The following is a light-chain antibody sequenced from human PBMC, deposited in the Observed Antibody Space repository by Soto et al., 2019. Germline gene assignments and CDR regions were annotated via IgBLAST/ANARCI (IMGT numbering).Light chain of an antibody. J-gene: IGLJ3*02. CDR1: SY. V-gene: IGLV2-14*01. CDR2: DVS. Sequence: QSALTQPASVSGSPGQSITISCTGASYVSWYQQHPGKAPKLMIYDVSNRPSGVSNRFSGSKSVNTASLTISGLQAEDEAVYYCSSYRSSGAVVFGGGTKLTVL. CDR3: SSYRSSGAVV.